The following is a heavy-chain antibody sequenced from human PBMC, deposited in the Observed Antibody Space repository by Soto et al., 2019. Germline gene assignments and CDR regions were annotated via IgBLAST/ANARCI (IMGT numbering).Heavy chain of an antibody. Sequence: SETMALPCPVPGCSIGTYYWSWLLQPPGKGLEWIGYIYYSGSTNYNPSLKSRVTISVDTSKNQFSLKLSSVTAADTVVYYCARSVEQLFLFDYWGHGTLVTVSP. CDR1: GCSIGTYY. CDR3: ARSVEQLFLFDY. V-gene: IGHV4-59*01. J-gene: IGHJ4*01. CDR2: IYYSGST. D-gene: IGHD6-6*01.